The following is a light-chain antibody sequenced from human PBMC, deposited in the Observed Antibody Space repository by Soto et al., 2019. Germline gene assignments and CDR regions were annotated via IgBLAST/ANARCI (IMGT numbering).Light chain of an antibody. V-gene: IGKV3-20*01. CDR2: GVS. J-gene: IGKJ1*01. CDR1: QIIMRTY. CDR3: HQYLDWPRS. Sequence: IDLTQSPGTLCLSPLERGRLSYKSSQIIMRTYLSCYQHRFFQSPRLLIYGVSSRATGVPDRFSGSGSGTVFTLTISSLQSDDLAVYYCHQYLDWPRSFGQGTKVDI.